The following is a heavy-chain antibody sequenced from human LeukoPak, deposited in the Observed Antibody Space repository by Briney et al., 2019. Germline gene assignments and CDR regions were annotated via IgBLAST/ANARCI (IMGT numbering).Heavy chain of an antibody. J-gene: IGHJ3*02. D-gene: IGHD2-2*01. V-gene: IGHV3-21*01. CDR2: ISSGSGYM. CDR3: ARPTSTTSNDGFDI. Sequence: GGSLRLSCAASGFTFSSYAMNWVRQAPGQGLEWVSSISSGSGYMYYADSVKGRFTISRDNARNSLFLQMNSLRAEDTAIYYCARPTSTTSNDGFDIWGRGTMVTVSS. CDR1: GFTFSSYA.